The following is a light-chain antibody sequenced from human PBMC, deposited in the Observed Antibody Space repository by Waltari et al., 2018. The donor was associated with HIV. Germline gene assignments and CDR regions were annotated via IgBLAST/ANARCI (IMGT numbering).Light chain of an antibody. V-gene: IGKV1-5*03. CDR2: KAT. Sequence: DIHMSQSPPTLTASVGDRVTITCRASQNVGTWLAWYQQKPGEAPKLLIHKATDVEDGVPSRFSGSASGTEFTLTIDSLHPDDFATFYCHQYSNYLGSFGQGTKLELK. CDR1: QNVGTW. CDR3: HQYSNYLGS. J-gene: IGKJ1*01.